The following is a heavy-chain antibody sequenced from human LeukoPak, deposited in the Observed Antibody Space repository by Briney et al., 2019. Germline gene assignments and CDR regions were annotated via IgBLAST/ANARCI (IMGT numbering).Heavy chain of an antibody. J-gene: IGHJ5*02. V-gene: IGHV3-48*03. CDR3: ARGVGRSWPGWFDH. CDR1: GFTFSNYE. Sequence: PGGSLRLSCAASGFTFSNYELNWVRQAPGKGLEWVSYISHSGRTIYSADSVKGRFTISRDNAKNSLYLQMNSLRAEDTAVYYCARGVGRSWPGWFDHWGQGTLVTVSS. CDR2: ISHSGRTI. D-gene: IGHD6-13*01.